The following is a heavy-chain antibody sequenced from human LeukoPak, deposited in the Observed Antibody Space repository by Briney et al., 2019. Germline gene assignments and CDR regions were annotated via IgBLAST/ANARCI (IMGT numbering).Heavy chain of an antibody. D-gene: IGHD6-19*01. J-gene: IGHJ4*02. Sequence: PSETLSLTCTVSGGSLSSYYWSWIRQPPGKGREWIGYIYYSGSTNYNPSLKSRVTISVDTSKNQFSLKLSSVTAADTAVYYCARHRSSGREYEYYFDYWGQGTLVTVSS. V-gene: IGHV4-59*08. CDR1: GGSLSSYY. CDR3: ARHRSSGREYEYYFDY. CDR2: IYYSGST.